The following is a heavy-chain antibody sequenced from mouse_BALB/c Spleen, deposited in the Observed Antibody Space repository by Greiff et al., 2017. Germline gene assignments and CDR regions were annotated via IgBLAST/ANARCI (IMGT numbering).Heavy chain of an antibody. Sequence: QVQLKQSGPQLVRPGASVKISCKASGYSFTSYWMHWVKQRPGQGLEWIGMIDPSDSETRLNQKFKDKATLTVDKSSSTAYMQLSSPTSEDSAVYYCAREEPVYFDYWGQGTTLTVSS. CDR3: AREEPVYFDY. CDR1: GYSFTSYW. J-gene: IGHJ2*01. CDR2: IDPSDSET. V-gene: IGHV1S126*01.